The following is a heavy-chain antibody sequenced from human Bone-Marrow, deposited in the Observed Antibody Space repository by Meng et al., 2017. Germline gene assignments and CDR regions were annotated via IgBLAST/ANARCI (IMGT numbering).Heavy chain of an antibody. Sequence: ASVKVSCKASGYTFTGYYMHWVRQAPGQGLEWMGWINPNSGGTNYAQKFQGRVTMTRDTSISTAYMELSRLRSEDTAVYYCARDLAYCGGDCYGYWGQGTLVTVSS. J-gene: IGHJ4*02. CDR1: GYTFTGYY. CDR3: ARDLAYCGGDCYGY. V-gene: IGHV1-2*02. CDR2: INPNSGGT. D-gene: IGHD2-21*01.